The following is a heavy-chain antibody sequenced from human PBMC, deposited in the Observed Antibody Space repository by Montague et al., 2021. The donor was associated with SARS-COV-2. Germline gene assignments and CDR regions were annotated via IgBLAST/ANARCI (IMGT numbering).Heavy chain of an antibody. CDR3: ARSYYDILTAYYTPFDY. J-gene: IGHJ4*02. V-gene: IGHV2-70*04. CDR2: XDWXDDK. CDR1: GFPLSTSGIR. D-gene: IGHD3-9*01. Sequence: PALVKPTQTLTLTCTFSGFPLSTSGIRASWIRQPPGKALEWLARXDWXDDKFYSTSLKTRLTISKDTSKNQVVLTMTNMDPVDTATYYCARSYYDILTAYYTPFDYWGQGTLVTVSS.